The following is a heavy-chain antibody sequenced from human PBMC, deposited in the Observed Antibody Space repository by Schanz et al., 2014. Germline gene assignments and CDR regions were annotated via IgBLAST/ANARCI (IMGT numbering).Heavy chain of an antibody. CDR3: ARDMKLGVYYGKGHGSLDI. D-gene: IGHD3-10*01. V-gene: IGHV3-74*01. CDR2: INGDGSRT. CDR1: GFTFSSYA. Sequence: EVQLVESGGGLVQPGGSLRLSCAASGFTFSSYAMSWVRQAPGKGLVWVSRINGDGSRTAYADSVKGRFTISRDSAKNPLYLHRNSLKAEDSAVYYCARDMKLGVYYGKGHGSLDIWGQGTMVTVSS. J-gene: IGHJ3*02.